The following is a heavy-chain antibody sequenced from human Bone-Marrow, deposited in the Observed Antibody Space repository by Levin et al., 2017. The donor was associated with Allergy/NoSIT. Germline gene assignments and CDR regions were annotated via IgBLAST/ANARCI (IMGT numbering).Heavy chain of an antibody. CDR3: AREGSYYDSSGYYVVTAFDI. V-gene: IGHV3-48*02. J-gene: IGHJ3*02. CDR1: GFTFSSYS. CDR2: ISSSSSTI. D-gene: IGHD3-22*01. Sequence: GGSLRLSCAASGFTFSSYSMNWVRQAPGKGLEWVSYISSSSSTIYYADSVKGRFTISRDNAKNSLYLQMNSLRDEDTAVYYCAREGSYYDSSGYYVVTAFDIWGQGTMVTVSS.